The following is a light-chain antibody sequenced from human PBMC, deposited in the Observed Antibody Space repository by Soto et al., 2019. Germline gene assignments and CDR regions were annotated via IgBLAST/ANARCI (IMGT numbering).Light chain of an antibody. CDR2: DAS. J-gene: IGKJ2*01. CDR1: QSISNW. V-gene: IGKV1-5*01. Sequence: DIQMTQSPSTLSASVGDRVTITCRASQSISNWLAWYQQKPGKAPKLLIHDASSLESGVPSRFSGSGSETEFTLTISSLQPDDFATYYCQQYNSYSYTFGQGTKLEIK. CDR3: QQYNSYSYT.